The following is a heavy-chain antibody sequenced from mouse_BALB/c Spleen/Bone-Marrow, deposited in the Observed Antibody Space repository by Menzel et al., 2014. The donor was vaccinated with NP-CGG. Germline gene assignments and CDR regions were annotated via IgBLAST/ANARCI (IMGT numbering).Heavy chain of an antibody. CDR2: INSNGDSI. J-gene: IGHJ3*01. V-gene: IGHV5-6-3*01. Sequence: EVQLQQSGGGLVQPGGSLKLSCAASGFTFSNYGMSWVRQTPDKRLELVANINSNGDSIYYPDSVKGRCTISRDNAKNIRSLQMSSLKSEDKAMYHCVRGVDHQSWFFYWDQATIETFSA. CDR3: VRGVDHQSWFFY. CDR1: GFTFSNYG.